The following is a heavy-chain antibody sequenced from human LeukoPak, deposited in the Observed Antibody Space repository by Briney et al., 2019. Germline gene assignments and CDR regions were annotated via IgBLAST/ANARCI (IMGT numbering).Heavy chain of an antibody. V-gene: IGHV2-5*02. Sequence: SGPTLVYPTETLTLTCTFSGFSISTNIVGVGWIRQPPGKALEWLTIIYWDDDERYSPSLRNRLTITKDTSKNQVVLTMTNMDPVDTGTYYCARRQRYSDGNLGYWYFDLWGRGTLVTVSS. J-gene: IGHJ2*01. CDR3: ARRQRYSDGNLGYWYFDL. CDR2: IYWDDDE. D-gene: IGHD1-26*01. CDR1: GFSISTNIVG.